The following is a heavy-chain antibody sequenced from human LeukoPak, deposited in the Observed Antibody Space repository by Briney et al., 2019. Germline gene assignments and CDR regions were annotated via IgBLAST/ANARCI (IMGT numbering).Heavy chain of an antibody. CDR1: GGSISSGSYY. D-gene: IGHD5-18*01. Sequence: SETLSLTCTVSGGSISSGSYYWSWIRQPAGKGLEWIGRIYSSGSTNYNPSLKSRVTISLDTSKNQFSLKLSSVTAADTAVYYCARDPAPRGYPWDWFDPWGQGTLVTVSS. V-gene: IGHV4-61*02. J-gene: IGHJ5*02. CDR3: ARDPAPRGYPWDWFDP. CDR2: IYSSGST.